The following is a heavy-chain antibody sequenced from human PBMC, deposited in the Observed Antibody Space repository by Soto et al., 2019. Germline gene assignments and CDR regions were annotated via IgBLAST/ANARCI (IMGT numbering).Heavy chain of an antibody. CDR1: GFNFSDCY. Sequence: QVQLVESGGGLVKPGGSLRLSCAASGFNFSDCYMSWIRQAPGKGLEWVSYISSTSSYTNYADSVKGRFTISTDDAKNSLFLQLNSLRAEDTAVYYCARNRAFRLWNGFYYDYWGQGTLVTVSS. J-gene: IGHJ4*02. CDR2: ISSTSSYT. D-gene: IGHD3-3*01. CDR3: ARNRAFRLWNGFYYDY. V-gene: IGHV3-11*06.